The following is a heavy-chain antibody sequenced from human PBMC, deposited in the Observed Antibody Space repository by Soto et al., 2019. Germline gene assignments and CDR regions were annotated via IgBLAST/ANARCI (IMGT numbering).Heavy chain of an antibody. Sequence: GGSLRLSCAASGFTFSNFGMDWVRQAPGKGLEWLAVISSDGRNKYYADSVKGRFTISRDNSKNTLHLQINSLRADDTAVYYCANDRSRKLYAFDYWGQGTPVTVSS. CDR1: GFTFSNFG. D-gene: IGHD3-16*02. CDR3: ANDRSRKLYAFDY. J-gene: IGHJ4*02. CDR2: ISSDGRNK. V-gene: IGHV3-30*18.